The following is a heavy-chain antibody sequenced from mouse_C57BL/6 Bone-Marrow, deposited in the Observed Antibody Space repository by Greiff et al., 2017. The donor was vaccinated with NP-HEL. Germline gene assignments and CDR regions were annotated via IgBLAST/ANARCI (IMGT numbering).Heavy chain of an antibody. V-gene: IGHV5-17*01. J-gene: IGHJ1*03. D-gene: IGHD1-1*01. CDR2: ISSGSSTI. CDR3: ARRNYYGSLWYFDV. CDR1: GFTFRDYG. Sequence: EVQLVESGGGLVKPGGSLKLSCAASGFTFRDYGMHWVRQAPEKGLEWVAYISSGSSTIYYADTVKGRFTISRDNAKNTLFLQMTSLRSEDTAMYYCARRNYYGSLWYFDVWGTGTTVTVSS.